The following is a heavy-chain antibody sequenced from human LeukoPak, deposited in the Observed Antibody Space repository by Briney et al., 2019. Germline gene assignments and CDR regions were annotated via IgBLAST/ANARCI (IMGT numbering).Heavy chain of an antibody. CDR3: AKEDYAITMVRGVIITPPNI. CDR1: GFTFSDYY. Sequence: GGSLRLSCAASGFTFSDYYMSWIRQAPGKGLEWASYISSSGSTIYYADSVKGRFTISRDNAKNSLYLQMNSLRAEDTAVYYCAKEDYAITMVRGVIITPPNIWGQGTMVTVSS. J-gene: IGHJ3*02. V-gene: IGHV3-11*01. CDR2: ISSSGSTI. D-gene: IGHD3-10*01.